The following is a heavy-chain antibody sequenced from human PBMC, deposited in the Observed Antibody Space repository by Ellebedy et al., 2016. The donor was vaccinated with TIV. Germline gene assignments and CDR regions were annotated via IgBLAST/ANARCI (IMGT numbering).Heavy chain of an antibody. V-gene: IGHV3-30*18. CDR1: DFTLIKYG. Sequence: GESLKISXAASDFTLIKYGFHWVRQAPGKGLEWVALISYDGSNNFQADSVKGRFAISRDNSKKTVYLQMNSLRAEDTAVYYCAKARGGSSPDYWGQGTLVTVSS. D-gene: IGHD1-26*01. J-gene: IGHJ4*02. CDR2: ISYDGSNN. CDR3: AKARGGSSPDY.